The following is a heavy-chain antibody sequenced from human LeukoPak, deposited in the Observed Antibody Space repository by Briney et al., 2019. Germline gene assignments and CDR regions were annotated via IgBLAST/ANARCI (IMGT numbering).Heavy chain of an antibody. Sequence: PGGSLRLSCAASGFTFSSFGIHWVRQAPGKGLEWVALISYDGSNQYYADSVKGRFTISRDNSKNTLYLQMNSLRAEDTAVYYCAKGYYYGSSGYYQHFDHWGQGTLVTVSS. V-gene: IGHV3-30*18. CDR2: ISYDGSNQ. CDR1: GFTFSSFG. CDR3: AKGYYYGSSGYYQHFDH. J-gene: IGHJ4*02. D-gene: IGHD3-22*01.